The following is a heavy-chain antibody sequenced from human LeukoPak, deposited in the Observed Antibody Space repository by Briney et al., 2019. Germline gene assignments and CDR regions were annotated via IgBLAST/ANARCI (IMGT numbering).Heavy chain of an antibody. D-gene: IGHD6-6*01. CDR2: MYYSGST. J-gene: IGHJ5*02. CDR3: ARSRIAARHSWFDP. Sequence: SETLSLTCTVSGDSVRSFHWSWIRQPPGKGLEWIGHMYYSGSTNYNPSLKSRVSMSVDKSKNQFSLKLSSVTAADTAVYYCARSRIAARHSWFDPWGQGTLVTVSS. CDR1: GDSVRSFH. V-gene: IGHV4-59*02.